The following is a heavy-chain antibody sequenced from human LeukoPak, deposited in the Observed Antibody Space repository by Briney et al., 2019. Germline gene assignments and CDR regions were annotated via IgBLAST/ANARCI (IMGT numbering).Heavy chain of an antibody. CDR3: ARHDYFGSLNWFDP. Sequence: KSSETLSLTCIVSGGSLSSPNYYWGWIHQPPRKGLEWIGSIYYSGTTYYNPSLKSRLTISVDTFKNQFSLKLTSVTAADTAVYYCARHDYFGSLNWFDPWGQGTLITVSS. CDR2: IYYSGTT. J-gene: IGHJ5*02. D-gene: IGHD3-10*01. CDR1: GGSLSSPNYY. V-gene: IGHV4-39*01.